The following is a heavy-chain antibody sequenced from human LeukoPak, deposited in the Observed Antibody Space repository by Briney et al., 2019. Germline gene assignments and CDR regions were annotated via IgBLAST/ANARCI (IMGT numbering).Heavy chain of an antibody. V-gene: IGHV4-59*08. CDR1: GGSISSYY. D-gene: IGHD5-18*01. Sequence: SETLSLTCTVSGGSISSYYWSWIRQPPGKGLEWIGYIYYSGSTNYNPSLKSRVTISVDTSKNQFSLKLSSVTAADTAVYYCARHSLYSYGFYYFDFWGQGTLVTVSS. J-gene: IGHJ4*02. CDR3: ARHSLYSYGFYYFDF. CDR2: IYYSGST.